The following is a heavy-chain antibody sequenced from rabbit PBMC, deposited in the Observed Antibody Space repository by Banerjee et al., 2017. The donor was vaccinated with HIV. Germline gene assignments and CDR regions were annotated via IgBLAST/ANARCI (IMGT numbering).Heavy chain of an antibody. D-gene: IGHD4-2*01. CDR2: IYAGSSGST. CDR3: ARDLGGVAGWNFNL. J-gene: IGHJ4*01. Sequence: QQQLVESGGGLVKPGGTLTLTCKASGIDFSSNYYMCWVRRAPGKGLEWIACIYAGSSGSTYYASWAKGRFTISKTSSTTVTLLMTSLTAADTATYFCARDLGGVAGWNFNLWGPGTLVTVS. CDR1: GIDFSSNYY. V-gene: IGHV1S45*01.